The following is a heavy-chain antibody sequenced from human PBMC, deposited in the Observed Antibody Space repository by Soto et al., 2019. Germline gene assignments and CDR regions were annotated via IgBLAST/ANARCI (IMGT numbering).Heavy chain of an antibody. CDR3: ARVSDY. CDR1: GGPFSGYS. Sequence: QVQLVQWGAGLLRPSETLSLTCAVYGGPFSGYSWAWFRQPPGKGLEWIGEINHGGSTNYNPSLESRVTISIDTSKGQFSLKLTSVTAADTAFYYCARVSDYWGQGTLVTVSS. CDR2: INHGGST. V-gene: IGHV4-34*01. J-gene: IGHJ4*02.